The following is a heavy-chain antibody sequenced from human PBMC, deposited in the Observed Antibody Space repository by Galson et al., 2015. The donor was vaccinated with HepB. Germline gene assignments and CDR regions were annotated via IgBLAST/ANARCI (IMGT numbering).Heavy chain of an antibody. CDR3: ASNRVGAIFDY. CDR1: GFTFSTYA. D-gene: IGHD1-26*01. J-gene: IGHJ4*02. CDR2: IGQSGGNT. Sequence: SLRLSCAATGFTFSTYAMSWVRQAPGKGLEWVSAIGQSGGNTYYADSVRGRFTVSRDNSRKTVYLQMNSLGVEDTAVYYCASNRVGAIFDYWGQGALVTVSS. V-gene: IGHV3-23*01.